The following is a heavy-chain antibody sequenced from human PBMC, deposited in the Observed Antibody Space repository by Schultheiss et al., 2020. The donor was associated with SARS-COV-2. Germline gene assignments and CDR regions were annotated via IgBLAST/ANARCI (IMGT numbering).Heavy chain of an antibody. Sequence: SQTLSLTCAVYGGSFSGYYWSWIRQPPGKGLEWIGEINHSGSTNYNPSLKSRVTISVDTSKNQFSLKLSSVTAADTAVYYCAREWGGPAASPTTHWFDPWGQGTLVTVSS. V-gene: IGHV4-34*01. J-gene: IGHJ5*02. CDR1: GGSFSGYY. CDR3: AREWGGPAASPTTHWFDP. CDR2: INHSGST. D-gene: IGHD2-2*01.